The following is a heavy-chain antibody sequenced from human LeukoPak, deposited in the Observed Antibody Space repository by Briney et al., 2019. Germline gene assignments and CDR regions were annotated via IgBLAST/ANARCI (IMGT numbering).Heavy chain of an antibody. CDR1: GVSLSTSGAG. CDR2: IYCNDDK. J-gene: IGHJ5*02. D-gene: IGHD2-15*01. CDR3: AHASEGYCSGGSCLRWFDP. V-gene: IGHV2-5*01. Sequence: AFGPTLVNPTHTLRLNWTFSGVSLSTSGAGVGSIRQPPGKALGWLALIYCNDDKRYSPSLESRLTITKDTSKNQVVLTMSNMDPVDTATYYCAHASEGYCSGGSCLRWFDPWGQGTLVTVSS.